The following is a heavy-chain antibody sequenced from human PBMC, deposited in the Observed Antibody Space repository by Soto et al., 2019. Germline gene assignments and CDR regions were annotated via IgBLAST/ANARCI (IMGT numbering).Heavy chain of an antibody. J-gene: IGHJ4*02. D-gene: IGHD6-13*01. CDR3: ARDEAGGYSSSWTAY. V-gene: IGHV1-69*12. CDR1: GGTFSSYA. Sequence: QVQLVQSGAEVKKPGSSVKVSCKASGGTFSSYAISWVRQAPGQGLEWMGGIIPIFGTANYEQKFQGRVTITADESTSTAYMELSSLRSEDTAAYYCARDEAGGYSSSWTAYWGQGTLVTVSS. CDR2: IIPIFGTA.